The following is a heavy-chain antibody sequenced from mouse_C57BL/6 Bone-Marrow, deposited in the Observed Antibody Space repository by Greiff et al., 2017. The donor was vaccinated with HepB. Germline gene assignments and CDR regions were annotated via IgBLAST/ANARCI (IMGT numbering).Heavy chain of an antibody. J-gene: IGHJ1*03. CDR2: IDPSDSYT. D-gene: IGHD1-1*01. CDR1: GYTFTSYW. CDR3: AREFTTVVRHFDV. Sequence: QVQLQQPGAELVKPGASVKLSCKASGYTFTSYWMQWVKQRPGQGLEWIGEIDPSDSYTNYNQKFKGKATLTVDTSSSTAYMQLSSLTSEDSAVYYCAREFTTVVRHFDVWGTGTTVTVSS. V-gene: IGHV1-50*01.